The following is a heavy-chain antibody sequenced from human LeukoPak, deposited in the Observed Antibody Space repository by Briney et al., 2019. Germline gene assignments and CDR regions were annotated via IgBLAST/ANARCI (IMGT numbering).Heavy chain of an antibody. V-gene: IGHV3-9*01. CDR2: LSWNSGSI. CDR1: GFTFDYYA. Sequence: GGSLRLSCATSGFTFDYYAMHWVRQAPGKGLEWVSGLSWNSGSIGYADAVTGRFTISRDNAKNSLYLQMNSLRAEDTGLYYCAKDMAPRAYYYDSSGYYPWGQGTLVTVSS. CDR3: AKDMAPRAYYYDSSGYYP. D-gene: IGHD3-22*01. J-gene: IGHJ5*02.